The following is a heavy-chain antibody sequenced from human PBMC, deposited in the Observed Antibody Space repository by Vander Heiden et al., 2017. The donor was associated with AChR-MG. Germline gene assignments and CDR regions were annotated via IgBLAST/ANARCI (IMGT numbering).Heavy chain of an antibody. Sequence: QVQLQQWGAGLLKPSETLSLTCAVYGGSFSGYYWSWIRQPPGKGLEWIGEINHSGSTNYNPSLKSRVTISVDTSKNQFSLKLSSVTAADTAVYYCARDLAVAGTIGYWGQGTLVTVSS. CDR3: ARDLAVAGTIGY. CDR2: INHSGST. CDR1: GGSFSGYY. D-gene: IGHD6-19*01. J-gene: IGHJ4*02. V-gene: IGHV4-34*01.